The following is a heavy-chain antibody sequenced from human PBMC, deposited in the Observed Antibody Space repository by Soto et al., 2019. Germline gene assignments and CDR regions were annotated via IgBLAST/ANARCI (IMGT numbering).Heavy chain of an antibody. CDR3: ARDQLWIQPREIQRPYYFDY. CDR1: GGTFSSYA. Sequence: QVQLVQSGAEVKKPGSSVKVSCKASGGTFSSYAISWVRQAPGQGLEWMGGIIPIFGTANYAQKFQGRVTITADESTSTAYMELSSLRSEDTAVYYCARDQLWIQPREIQRPYYFDYWGQGTLVTVSS. J-gene: IGHJ4*02. CDR2: IIPIFGTA. D-gene: IGHD5-18*01. V-gene: IGHV1-69*12.